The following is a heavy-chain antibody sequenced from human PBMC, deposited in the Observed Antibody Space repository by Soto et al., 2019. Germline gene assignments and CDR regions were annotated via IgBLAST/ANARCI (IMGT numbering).Heavy chain of an antibody. CDR2: IIPVFGTA. V-gene: IGHV1-69*12. CDR1: GGTFSKYK. J-gene: IGHJ6*02. D-gene: IGHD2-15*01. CDR3: AGYWSGGGCFSDHRFDYGMDV. Sequence: QVQLVQSGAEVKKPGSSVRVSCKASGGTFSKYKITWVRQAPGQGLEWMGGIIPVFGTANYAQKFQGRVTITADESTSTAYMGVGGLRSDDTAVYYCAGYWSGGGCFSDHRFDYGMDVWGQGTKVTVSS.